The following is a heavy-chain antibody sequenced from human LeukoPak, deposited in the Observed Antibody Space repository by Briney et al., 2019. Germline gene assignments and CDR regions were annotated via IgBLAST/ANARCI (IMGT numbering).Heavy chain of an antibody. J-gene: IGHJ4*02. CDR2: IYHSGST. CDR1: GGSISSGGYS. Sequence: PSETLSLTCAVSGGSISSGGYSWIWLRQPPGKGREWIGYIYHSGSTYYNPSLKSRVTISVDRSKNQFSLKLSSVTAADTAVYYCARTSTVTTYYFDYWGQGTLVTVSS. D-gene: IGHD4-17*01. CDR3: ARTSTVTTYYFDY. V-gene: IGHV4-30-2*01.